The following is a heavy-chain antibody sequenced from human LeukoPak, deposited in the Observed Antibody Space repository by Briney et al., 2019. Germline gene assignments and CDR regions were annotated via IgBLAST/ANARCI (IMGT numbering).Heavy chain of an antibody. D-gene: IGHD5-18*01. Sequence: GGSLRLSCAASGFTFSSYGMHWVRQAPGKGLEWVAVIWYDGSNKYYADSVKGRFTISRDNSKNTLYLQMNSLRAEDTAVYYCARESPYSYGPPGDYWGQRTLVTVSS. CDR1: GFTFSSYG. V-gene: IGHV3-33*01. CDR2: IWYDGSNK. CDR3: ARESPYSYGPPGDY. J-gene: IGHJ4*02.